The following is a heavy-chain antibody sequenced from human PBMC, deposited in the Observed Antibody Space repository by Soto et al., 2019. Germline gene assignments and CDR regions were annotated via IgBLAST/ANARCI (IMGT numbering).Heavy chain of an antibody. CDR1: GYTFTSYG. V-gene: IGHV1-2*02. Sequence: ASVKVSCKASGYTFTSYGISWVRQAPGQGLEWMGWINPNSGGTYHAQNFQGRVTMTRDTSTTTAYMELASLRSDDTAVYYCARGGGRGYNELDPWGHGTLVTASS. D-gene: IGHD5-12*01. J-gene: IGHJ5*02. CDR3: ARGGGRGYNELDP. CDR2: INPNSGGT.